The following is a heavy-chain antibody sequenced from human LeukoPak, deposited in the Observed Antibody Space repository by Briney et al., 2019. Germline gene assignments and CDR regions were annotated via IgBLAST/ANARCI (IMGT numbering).Heavy chain of an antibody. Sequence: SETLSLTCAVYGGSFSSYYWGWIRQPPGKGLEWIGSIYYSGSTYYNPSLKSRVTISVDTSKNQFSLKLSSVTAADTAVYYCATPMMTTVSIDYWGQGTLVTVSS. J-gene: IGHJ4*02. CDR2: IYYSGST. V-gene: IGHV4-39*01. CDR3: ATPMMTTVSIDY. D-gene: IGHD4-17*01. CDR1: GGSFSSYY.